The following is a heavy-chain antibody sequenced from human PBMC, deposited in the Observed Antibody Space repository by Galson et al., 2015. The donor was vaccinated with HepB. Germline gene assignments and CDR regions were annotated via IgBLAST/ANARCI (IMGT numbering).Heavy chain of an antibody. CDR1: GGTFSSYT. D-gene: IGHD6-19*01. Sequence: SVKVSCKASGGTFSSYTISWVRQAPGQGLEWMGRIIPILGIANYAQKFQGRVTITADKSTSTAYMELSSLRSEDTAVYYCASVTVAGTRGVPPDYYYYYYGMDVWGQGTTVTVSS. CDR3: ASVTVAGTRGVPPDYYYYYYGMDV. CDR2: IIPILGIA. V-gene: IGHV1-69*02. J-gene: IGHJ6*02.